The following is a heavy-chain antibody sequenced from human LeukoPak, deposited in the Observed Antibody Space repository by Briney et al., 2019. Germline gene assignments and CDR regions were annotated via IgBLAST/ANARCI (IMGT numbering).Heavy chain of an antibody. J-gene: IGHJ4*02. CDR2: VIPMFATP. Sequence: ASVNVSCKASGGTFSSYALLWVRRAPGQGREWMGGVIPMFATPNYAPKFQDRVTIAADETTSTAYMELRSLRSEDTAVYHCARGLHGDYGYFDYWGQGTLVTVSS. CDR1: GGTFSSYA. CDR3: ARGLHGDYGYFDY. V-gene: IGHV1-69*01. D-gene: IGHD4-17*01.